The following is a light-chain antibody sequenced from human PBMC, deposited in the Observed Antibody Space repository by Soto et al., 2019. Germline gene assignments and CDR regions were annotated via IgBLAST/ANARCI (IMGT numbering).Light chain of an antibody. CDR2: AAS. J-gene: IGKJ4*01. CDR1: QSISSY. V-gene: IGKV1-17*01. Sequence: DIQMTQSPSSLSASVGDRVTITCRASQSISSYLNWYQQKPGKAPKLLIYAASSLQSGVPSRFSGSGSGTEFTLTISSLQPEDFATYYCQQYNSYLLTFGGGTKVDIK. CDR3: QQYNSYLLT.